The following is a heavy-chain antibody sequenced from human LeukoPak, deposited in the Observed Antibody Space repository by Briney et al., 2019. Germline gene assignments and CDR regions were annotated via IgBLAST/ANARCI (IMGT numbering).Heavy chain of an antibody. J-gene: IGHJ4*02. CDR2: IYASGST. V-gene: IGHV4-4*07. Sequence: SETLSLTCTVSDGSISSYYWSWIRQPAGKGLEWIGRIYASGSTNYNPSLKSRVTISVDTSKNQFSLKLSSVTAADTAVYYCARGPSKTPDYWGQGTLVTVSS. CDR1: DGSISSYY. CDR3: ARGPSKTPDY.